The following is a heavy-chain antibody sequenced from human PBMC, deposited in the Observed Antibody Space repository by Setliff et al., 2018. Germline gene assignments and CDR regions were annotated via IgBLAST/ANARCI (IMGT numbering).Heavy chain of an antibody. CDR2: MNPNSGNT. CDR3: ARGGPQTYNYDSSGYYLGLAAFDI. J-gene: IGHJ3*02. V-gene: IGHV1-8*02. CDR1: GYTFTSYD. D-gene: IGHD3-22*01. Sequence: ASVKVSCKASGYTFTSYDINWVRQATGQGLEWMGWMNPNSGNTGYAQKFQGRVTMTRNTSISTAYMELSSLRSEDTAVYYCARGGPQTYNYDSSGYYLGLAAFDIWGQGTMVTVSS.